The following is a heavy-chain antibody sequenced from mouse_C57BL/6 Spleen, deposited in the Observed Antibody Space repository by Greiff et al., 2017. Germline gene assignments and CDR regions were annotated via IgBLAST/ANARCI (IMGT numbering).Heavy chain of an antibody. J-gene: IGHJ2*01. D-gene: IGHD1-1*01. CDR2: INPNNGGT. CDR3: ARSLYYYLDY. CDR1: GYTFTDYY. Sequence: VQLQQSGPELVKPGASVKISCKASGYTFTDYYMNWVKQSHGKSLEWIGDINPNNGGTSYNQKFKGKATLTVDKSSSTAYMELRSLTSEDSAVYYCARSLYYYLDYWGQGTTLTVSS. V-gene: IGHV1-26*01.